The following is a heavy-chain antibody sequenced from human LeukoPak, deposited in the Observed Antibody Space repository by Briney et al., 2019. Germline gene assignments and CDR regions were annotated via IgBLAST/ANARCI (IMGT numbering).Heavy chain of an antibody. D-gene: IGHD2-15*01. V-gene: IGHV4-59*01. CDR1: GGSISSYY. CDR2: IYYSGST. J-gene: IGHJ6*03. CDR3: ARNPGKSYCSGGSCYAYYYYYMDV. Sequence: PSETLSLTCTVSGGSISSYYWSWIRQPPGKGLEWIGYIYYSGSTNYNPSLKSRVTISVDTSKNQFSLKLSSVTAADTAVYYCARNPGKSYCSGGSCYAYYYYYMDVWGKGTTVTISS.